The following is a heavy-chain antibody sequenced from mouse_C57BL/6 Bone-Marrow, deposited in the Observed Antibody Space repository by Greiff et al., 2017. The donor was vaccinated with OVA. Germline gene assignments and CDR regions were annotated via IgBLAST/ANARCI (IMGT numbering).Heavy chain of an antibody. J-gene: IGHJ3*01. D-gene: IGHD1-1*01. CDR3: ARERAYYYGSRLAY. CDR1: GYTFTSYW. V-gene: IGHV1-50*01. Sequence: QVQLQQPGAELVKPGASVKLSCKASGYTFTSYWMQWVKQRPGQGLEWIGEIDPSDSYTNYNQKFKGKATLTVDTSSSTAYMQLSSLTSEDSAVYYCARERAYYYGSRLAYWGQGTLVTVSA. CDR2: IDPSDSYT.